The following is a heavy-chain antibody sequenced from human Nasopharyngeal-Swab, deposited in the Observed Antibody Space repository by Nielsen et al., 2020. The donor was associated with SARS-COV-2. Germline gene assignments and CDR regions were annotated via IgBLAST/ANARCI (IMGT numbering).Heavy chain of an antibody. Sequence: LSLTCAASGFTFSSYDMHWVRQATGKGLEWVSAIGTAGDTYYPGSVKGRFTISRDNAKNSLYLQMNSLRAEDTAVYYCARDLFPAVAGTGEYYYYGMDVWGQGTTVTVSS. CDR3: ARDLFPAVAGTGEYYYYGMDV. J-gene: IGHJ6*02. D-gene: IGHD6-19*01. V-gene: IGHV3-13*01. CDR2: IGTAGDT. CDR1: GFTFSSYD.